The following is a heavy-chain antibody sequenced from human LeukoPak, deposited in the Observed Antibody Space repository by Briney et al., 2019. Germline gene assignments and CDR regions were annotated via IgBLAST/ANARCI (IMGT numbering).Heavy chain of an antibody. D-gene: IGHD3-3*01. J-gene: IGHJ3*02. V-gene: IGHV3-23*01. CDR1: GFTFSSYA. Sequence: GGSLRLSCAAPGFTFSSYAMSWVRQAPGKGLEWVSGISGSGGSTYYADSVKGRFTMSRDNSKNTLYLQMNSLRAEDTAVYYCAKASSITIFGVIIMEDAFDIWGQGTMVTVSS. CDR2: ISGSGGST. CDR3: AKASSITIFGVIIMEDAFDI.